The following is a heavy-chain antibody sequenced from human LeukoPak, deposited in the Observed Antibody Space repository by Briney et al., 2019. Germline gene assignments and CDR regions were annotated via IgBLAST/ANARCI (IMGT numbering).Heavy chain of an antibody. CDR2: IYTGGGT. Sequence: GGSLRLSCAAFGFTVSNNYMSWVRQAPGKGLEWVSVIYTGGGTKYADSVKGRFTISRDNSKNTLYLQMNSLRVDDTAVYYCARGQGEWGQGTLVTVSS. CDR3: ARGQGE. D-gene: IGHD3-16*01. J-gene: IGHJ4*02. CDR1: GFTVSNNY. V-gene: IGHV3-66*01.